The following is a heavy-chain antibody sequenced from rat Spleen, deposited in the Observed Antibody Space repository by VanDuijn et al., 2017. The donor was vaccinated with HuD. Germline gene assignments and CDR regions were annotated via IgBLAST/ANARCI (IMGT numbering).Heavy chain of an antibody. D-gene: IGHD1-12*01. J-gene: IGHJ2*01. CDR1: GFTFSNFD. CDR3: TRGMYY. CDR2: IWSGGNT. Sequence: VQLVESGGGLVRPGGSLKLSCSVSGFTFSNFDMAWVRQPPGKGLEWMGAIWSGGNTDYNSALKSRLSISRDTSKSQVFLKMNSLQTEDKAIYFCTRGMYYWGQGVMVTVSS. V-gene: IGHV2-15*01.